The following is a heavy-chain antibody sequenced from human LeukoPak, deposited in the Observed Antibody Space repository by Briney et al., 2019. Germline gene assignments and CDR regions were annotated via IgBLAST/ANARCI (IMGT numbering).Heavy chain of an antibody. V-gene: IGHV4-59*01. D-gene: IGHD3-22*01. J-gene: IGHJ6*03. Sequence: NASETLSLTCTVSGGSISNYWTWIRQPPGKGLEWIGYIYYSGSTNYNPSLKSRVTISVDTSKNQFSLKLSSVTAADTAVYYCARSSVPYYYYNYYMDVWGKGTTVTVSS. CDR1: GGSISNY. CDR3: ARSSVPYYYYNYYMDV. CDR2: IYYSGST.